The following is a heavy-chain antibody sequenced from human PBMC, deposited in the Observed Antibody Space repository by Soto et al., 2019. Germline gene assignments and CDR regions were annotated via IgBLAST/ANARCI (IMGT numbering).Heavy chain of an antibody. D-gene: IGHD2-15*01. Sequence: QVQLVQSGAEVKKPGSSVKVSCKASGGTFSSYTISWVRQAPGQGLEWMGRIIPILGIANYAQKFQGRVTITADKSTSTAYIELSSLRSEDTAVYYCATDLMGYCSGGSCFYYYYYYMDVWGKGPRSPSP. J-gene: IGHJ6*03. CDR1: GGTFSSYT. CDR2: IIPILGIA. CDR3: ATDLMGYCSGGSCFYYYYYYMDV. V-gene: IGHV1-69*08.